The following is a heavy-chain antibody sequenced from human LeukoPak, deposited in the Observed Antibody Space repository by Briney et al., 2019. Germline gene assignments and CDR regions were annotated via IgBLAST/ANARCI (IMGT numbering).Heavy chain of an antibody. D-gene: IGHD4-23*01. Sequence: GGSLRLSCAASGFTFGSYGMHWVRQAPGKGLEWVAVIWYDGSNKYYADSVKGRFTISRDNSKNTLYLQMNSLRAEDTAVYYCAKDSSDYGGNSDYWGQGTLVTVSS. CDR1: GFTFGSYG. J-gene: IGHJ4*02. CDR2: IWYDGSNK. CDR3: AKDSSDYGGNSDY. V-gene: IGHV3-33*06.